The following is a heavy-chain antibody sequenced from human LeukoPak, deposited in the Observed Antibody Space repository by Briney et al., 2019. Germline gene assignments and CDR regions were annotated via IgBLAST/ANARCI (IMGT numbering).Heavy chain of an antibody. CDR3: ARDLVSYYYGSGPYDY. D-gene: IGHD3-10*01. J-gene: IGHJ4*02. Sequence: SETLSLTCTVSGASISSYYWSWIRQPAGKGLEWIGRIYATGSTNYNPSLESRVTMSVDTSKNHLSLKVTSVTAADTAVYYCARDLVSYYYGSGPYDYWGQGTLVTVSS. V-gene: IGHV4-4*07. CDR2: IYATGST. CDR1: GASISSYY.